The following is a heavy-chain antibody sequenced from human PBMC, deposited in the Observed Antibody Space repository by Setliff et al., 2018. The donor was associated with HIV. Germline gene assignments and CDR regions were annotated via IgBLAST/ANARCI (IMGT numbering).Heavy chain of an antibody. CDR3: ARDRICSGGSCYVGWFDP. V-gene: IGHV4-38-2*02. CDR2: IYHSGTT. CDR1: GYSISSGFY. Sequence: PSETLSLTCAVSGYSISSGFYWGWIRQPPGKGLEWIGSIYHSGTTNYNPSLKSRVTISLDTSKNQFSLKLSSVTAADTAVYYCARDRICSGGSCYVGWFDPWGQGTLVTVSS. D-gene: IGHD2-15*01. J-gene: IGHJ5*02.